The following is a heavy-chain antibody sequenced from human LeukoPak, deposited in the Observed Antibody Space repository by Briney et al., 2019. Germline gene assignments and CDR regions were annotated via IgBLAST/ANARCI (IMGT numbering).Heavy chain of an antibody. V-gene: IGHV5-51*01. D-gene: IGHD3-22*01. CDR3: ARHGWYYYDSSGSASPQV. J-gene: IGHJ4*02. CDR1: GYSFTSYW. Sequence: TTGESLKISCKGSGYSFTSYWIGWVRPVPGKGLEWMGIIYPGDSDTRYSPSFQGQVTISADKSISTAYLQWSSLKASDTAMYYCARHGWYYYDSSGSASPQVWGQGTLVTVSS. CDR2: IYPGDSDT.